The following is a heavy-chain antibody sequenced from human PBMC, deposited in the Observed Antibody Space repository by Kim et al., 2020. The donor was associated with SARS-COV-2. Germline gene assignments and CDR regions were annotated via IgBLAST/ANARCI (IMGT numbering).Heavy chain of an antibody. Sequence: GGSLRLSCAASGFTFDDYAMHWVRQAPGKGLEWVSGINCNRGTIVYADSVKGRFTISRDNSKNSLYLQMSSLTVEDTALYYCAKDSSPPKIFYFSGMDVWGQGTPVTASS. D-gene: IGHD2-8*01. V-gene: IGHV3-9*01. CDR3: AKDSSPPKIFYFSGMDV. CDR2: INCNRGTI. J-gene: IGHJ6*02. CDR1: GFTFDDYA.